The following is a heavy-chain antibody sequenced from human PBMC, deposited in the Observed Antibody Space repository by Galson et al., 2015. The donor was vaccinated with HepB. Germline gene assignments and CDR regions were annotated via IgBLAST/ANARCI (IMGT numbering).Heavy chain of an antibody. D-gene: IGHD3/OR15-3a*01. CDR3: ARRTRYYYGMDV. J-gene: IGHJ6*02. CDR2: ISSGSSYI. CDR1: GFTFTTYT. V-gene: IGHV3-21*01. Sequence: SLRLSCAVSGFTFTTYTMTWVRQAPGKGLEWVSSISSGSSYIYYADSVKGRFTITRDNAENSVSLQMSSLRAEDTAVYYGARRTRYYYGMDVWGQGTTVTVSS.